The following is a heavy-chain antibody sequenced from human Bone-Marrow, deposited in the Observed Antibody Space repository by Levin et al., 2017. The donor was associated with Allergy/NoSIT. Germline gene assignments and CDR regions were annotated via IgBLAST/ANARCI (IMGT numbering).Heavy chain of an antibody. Sequence: SQTLSLTCSVSGASINSGYHYWAWIRQTPGRGLEWIGYIYNDGKSTYYNPSLKSRIAISVDASKNQFSLRLDSVTAADTAVYYCARDLYDSQDDYYHRSGFDVWGQGTTVTVSS. CDR1: GASINSGYHY. D-gene: IGHD3-22*01. V-gene: IGHV4-30-4*01. CDR2: IYNDGKST. CDR3: ARDLYDSQDDYYHRSGFDV. J-gene: IGHJ3*01.